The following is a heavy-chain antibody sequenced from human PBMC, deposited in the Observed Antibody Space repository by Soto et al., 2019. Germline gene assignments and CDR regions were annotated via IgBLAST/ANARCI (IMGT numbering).Heavy chain of an antibody. J-gene: IGHJ3*02. CDR1: VGSISSGGYY. CDR3: ARETTVVTNDAFDI. D-gene: IGHD4-17*01. Sequence: SETLSLTCTVSVGSISSGGYYWSWIRQHPGKGLEWIGYIYYSGSTYYNPSLKSRVTISVDTSKNQFSLKLSSVTAADTAVYYCARETTVVTNDAFDIWGQGTMVTVSS. CDR2: IYYSGST. V-gene: IGHV4-31*03.